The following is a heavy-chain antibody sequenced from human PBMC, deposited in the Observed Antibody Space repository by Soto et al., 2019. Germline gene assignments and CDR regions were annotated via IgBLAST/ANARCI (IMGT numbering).Heavy chain of an antibody. V-gene: IGHV3-23*01. CDR1: GFTFSSYA. D-gene: IGHD3-22*01. CDR3: AKRSGYYDSSGFS. J-gene: IGHJ4*02. CDR2: ISGSGGST. Sequence: EVQLLESGGGLVQPGGSLRLSCAASGFTFSSYAMSWVRQAPGKGLEWVSAISGSGGSTYYADSVKGRCTISRDNSKNTLDLQMNSLRAEDTAVYYCAKRSGYYDSSGFSWGQGTLVTVSS.